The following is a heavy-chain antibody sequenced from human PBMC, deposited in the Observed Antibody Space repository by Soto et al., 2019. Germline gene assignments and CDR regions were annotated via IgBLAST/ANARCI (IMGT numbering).Heavy chain of an antibody. J-gene: IGHJ4*02. V-gene: IGHV3-23*01. Sequence: EVQLLESGGGLVQPGGSLRLSCAASGFTFSSYAMSWVRQAPGKGLEWVSAISGSGGSTYYADSVKGRFTISRDNSKNTLYLQMNTLRAEDTAVYYCAKDRYYQDRPFDFWGQGTLVTVSS. CDR1: GFTFSSYA. CDR3: AKDRYYQDRPFDF. CDR2: ISGSGGST. D-gene: IGHD2-2*01.